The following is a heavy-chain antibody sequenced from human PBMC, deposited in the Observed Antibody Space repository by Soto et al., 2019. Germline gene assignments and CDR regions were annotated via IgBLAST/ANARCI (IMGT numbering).Heavy chain of an antibody. CDR1: GFSLSTSGMC. V-gene: IGHV2-70*11. J-gene: IGHJ6*02. CDR2: IDWDDTK. CDR3: AHIWGKTIFGARYYYGMDV. Sequence: GSGPTLVNPTQTLTLTCTFSGFSLSTSGMCVSWIRQPPGKALEWLARIDWDDTKYYSTSLKTRLTISKDTSINQVVLTMTNMDPVDTATYYCAHIWGKTIFGARYYYGMDVWGQGTTVTVSS. D-gene: IGHD3-3*01.